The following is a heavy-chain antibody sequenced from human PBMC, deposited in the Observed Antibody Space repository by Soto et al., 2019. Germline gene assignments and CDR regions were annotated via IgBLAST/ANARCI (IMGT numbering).Heavy chain of an antibody. D-gene: IGHD3-3*01. CDR3: AKDPHLYEFWSGYHLEYFQR. J-gene: IGHJ1*01. Sequence: GGSLRLSCADSGFTFSSYAMSWVRQAPGQGLEWVSAISGSGGSTYYVDSVKCRFTISRDNSKNKLYLQMNSLRAEDTAVYYCAKDPHLYEFWSGYHLEYFQRWGQGTLVTVSS. CDR1: GFTFSSYA. CDR2: ISGSGGST. V-gene: IGHV3-23*01.